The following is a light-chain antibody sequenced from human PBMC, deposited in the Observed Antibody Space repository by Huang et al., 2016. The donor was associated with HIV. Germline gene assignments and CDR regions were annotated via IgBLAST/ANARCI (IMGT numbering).Light chain of an antibody. CDR2: GTS. J-gene: IGKJ1*01. V-gene: IGKV1-17*03. CDR1: QDIANS. CDR3: LQHNTYPWM. Sequence: MGMTQTPSAMSASVGDRVTITCRASQDIANSLAWFQQKPGKVPRPLIYGTSTLRSGVPSRFSDSGSGTEFTLTISSLQPEDFATYYCLQHNTYPWMFGQGTKVEVK.